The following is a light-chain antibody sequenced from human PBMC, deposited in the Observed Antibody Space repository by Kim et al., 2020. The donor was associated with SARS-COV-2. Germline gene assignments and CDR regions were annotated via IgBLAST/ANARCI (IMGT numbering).Light chain of an antibody. CDR1: SLRNYF. CDR3: KSRDSSGNQWV. Sequence: LGQTVRITCQGDSLRNYFASWYQQKPGQAPILVFYGKNNRHSGIPDLFSGSSSGNTASLTITGAQAEDEAAYYCKSRDSSGNQWVFGGGTKVTVL. V-gene: IGLV3-19*01. CDR2: GKN. J-gene: IGLJ3*02.